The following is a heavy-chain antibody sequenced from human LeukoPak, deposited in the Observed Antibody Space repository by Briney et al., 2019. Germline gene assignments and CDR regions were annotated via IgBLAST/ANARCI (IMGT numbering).Heavy chain of an antibody. CDR3: ARSDCSAISCYVLDY. J-gene: IGHJ4*02. CDR1: GFTFNNHA. Sequence: PGGSLRLSCAASGFTFNNHAMSWVRQAPGKGLEWVSGMSGGGDSTDYAASVKGRFTISRDISKSTLYLQMNSLRAEDTATYYCARSDCSAISCYVLDYWGQGTLVTVSS. CDR2: MSGGGDST. D-gene: IGHD2-15*01. V-gene: IGHV3-23*01.